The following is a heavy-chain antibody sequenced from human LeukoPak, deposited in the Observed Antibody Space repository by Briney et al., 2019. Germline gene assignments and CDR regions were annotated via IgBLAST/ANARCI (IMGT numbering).Heavy chain of an antibody. J-gene: IGHJ4*02. CDR1: GFTISSYS. CDR3: ARDPESNWGWDLDY. D-gene: IGHD7-27*01. CDR2: ISSSGSMI. Sequence: GGSLRLSCAASGFTISSYSMNWVRQVPGKGLEWVSHISSSGSMIWYADSVKGRFTISRDSAKNSLHLQMNSLRAEDTVVYYCARDPESNWGWDLDYWGQGTLVTVSS. V-gene: IGHV3-48*01.